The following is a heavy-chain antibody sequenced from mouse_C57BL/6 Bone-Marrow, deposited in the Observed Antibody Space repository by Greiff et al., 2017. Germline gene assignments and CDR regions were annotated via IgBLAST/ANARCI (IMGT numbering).Heavy chain of an antibody. CDR1: GYTLTGSG. CDR3: ARWSGYFDV. CDR2: IYPRGGNT. J-gene: IGHJ1*03. Sequence: VQLQQSGAELARPGASLTLSSKASGYTLTGSGLSWVKQRPGQGLDWIGEIYPRGGNTSYKEKLKGKATLTADKSSSPAYMELRSLTSEDSAVYCCARWSGYFDVGGTGTTVTVSS. V-gene: IGHV1-81*01.